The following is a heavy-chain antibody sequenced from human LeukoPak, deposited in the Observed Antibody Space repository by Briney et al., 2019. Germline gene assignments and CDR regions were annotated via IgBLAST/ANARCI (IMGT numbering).Heavy chain of an antibody. D-gene: IGHD3-10*01. CDR3: AKVATLWFGELSRNYYYMDV. Sequence: GGSLRLSCAASGFTFSSYGMHWVRQAPGKGLEWVAVISYDGSNKYYADSVKGRFTISRDNSKNTLYLQMNSLRAEDTAVYYCAKVATLWFGELSRNYYYMDVWGKGTTVTVSS. V-gene: IGHV3-30*18. CDR1: GFTFSSYG. J-gene: IGHJ6*03. CDR2: ISYDGSNK.